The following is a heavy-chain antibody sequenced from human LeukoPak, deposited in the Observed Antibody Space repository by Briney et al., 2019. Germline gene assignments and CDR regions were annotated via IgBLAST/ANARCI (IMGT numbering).Heavy chain of an antibody. CDR2: ISAYNDNT. V-gene: IGHV1-18*01. CDR1: GYTFTSYG. D-gene: IGHD2/OR15-2a*01. CDR3: ARQNLRDSDAFDI. J-gene: IGHJ3*02. Sequence: ASVKVSCKASGYTFTSYGINWVRQAPGQGLEWMGWISAYNDNTNYAQKLQDRITMTTDTSTSTAYMELRSLRSDDTAVYYCARQNLRDSDAFDIWGQGTMVTVSS.